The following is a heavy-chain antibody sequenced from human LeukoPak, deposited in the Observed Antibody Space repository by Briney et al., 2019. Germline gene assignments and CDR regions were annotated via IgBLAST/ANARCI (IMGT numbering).Heavy chain of an antibody. CDR1: GGSFSGYY. CDR2: INHSGST. V-gene: IGHV4-34*01. J-gene: IGHJ3*02. CDR3: ARGALGSGWYRTYAFDI. D-gene: IGHD6-19*01. Sequence: PSETLSLTCAVYGGSFSGYYWSWIRQPPGKGLEWIGEINHSGSTNYNPSLKSRVTISVDTSKNQFSLKLSSVTAADTAVYYCARGALGSGWYRTYAFDIWGQGTMVTASS.